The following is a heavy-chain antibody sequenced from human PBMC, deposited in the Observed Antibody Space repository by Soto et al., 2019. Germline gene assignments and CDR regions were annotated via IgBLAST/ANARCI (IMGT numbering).Heavy chain of an antibody. V-gene: IGHV3-30-3*01. CDR3: ARAPSGSYRRYYYYGMDV. J-gene: IGHJ6*02. CDR2: ISYDGSNK. D-gene: IGHD1-26*01. CDR1: GFTFSSYA. Sequence: PGGSLRLSCAASGFTFSSYAMHWVRQAPGKGLEWVAVISYDGSNKYYADSVKGRFTISRDNSKNTLYLQMNSLRAEDTAVYYCARAPSGSYRRYYYYGMDVWGQGTTVTVSS.